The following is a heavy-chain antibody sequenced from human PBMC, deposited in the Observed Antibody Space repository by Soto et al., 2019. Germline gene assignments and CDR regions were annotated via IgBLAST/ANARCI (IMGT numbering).Heavy chain of an antibody. Sequence: EVQVSESGGGLVQPGGSLRLSCAASGLTFSKADMSWVRQAPGKGLEWVSAITGSGVNTYYADSVKGRFTVSRDNSKNTLFLQMNSLRVEDTAIYYGATHSWDHWGQGTLVTVSS. CDR1: GLTFSKAD. CDR3: ATHSWDH. J-gene: IGHJ4*02. V-gene: IGHV3-23*01. CDR2: ITGSGVNT.